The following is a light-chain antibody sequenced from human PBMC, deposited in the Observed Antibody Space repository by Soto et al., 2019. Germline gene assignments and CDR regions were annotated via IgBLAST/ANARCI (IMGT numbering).Light chain of an antibody. Sequence: QSVLTQPPSVSGAPGQGVTISCTGSSFNIGANYDVHWYQHLPGTGPKLLIYANSFRPSGVPDRVSASKSGSSASLAITGLQAEDEADSYCQSYDARLSAYVFGTGTKLTVL. CDR2: ANS. CDR1: SFNIGANYD. V-gene: IGLV1-40*01. J-gene: IGLJ1*01. CDR3: QSYDARLSAYV.